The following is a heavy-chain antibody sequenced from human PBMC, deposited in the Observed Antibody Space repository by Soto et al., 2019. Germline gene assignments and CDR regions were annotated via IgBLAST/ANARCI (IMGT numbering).Heavy chain of an antibody. V-gene: IGHV4-34*01. CDR1: GFIFKNAW. Sequence: AGGSLRLSCAGSGFIFKNAWLTWVRQAPGKGLEWVGEVNHRGSTNYSPSLKSRVTISADTSKNQFSLKLRSVTAADTAVYYCARGISMKVVVQRDAPDKYYFDYWSLGTLVTVSS. CDR3: ARGISMKVVVQRDAPDKYYFDY. J-gene: IGHJ4*02. D-gene: IGHD3-22*01. CDR2: VNHRGST.